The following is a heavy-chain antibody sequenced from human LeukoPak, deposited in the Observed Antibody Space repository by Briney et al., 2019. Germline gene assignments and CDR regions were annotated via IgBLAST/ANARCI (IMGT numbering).Heavy chain of an antibody. J-gene: IGHJ4*02. D-gene: IGHD6-19*01. Sequence: GGTLRLSCAASGFTFSSYGMSWVRQAPGKGLEWVSAISGSGGSTYYADSVKGRFTISRDNAKNSLYLQMNSLRAEDVALYYCTRSTGWYNYFDYWGQGALVTVSS. CDR2: ISGSGGST. CDR3: TRSTGWYNYFDY. CDR1: GFTFSSYG. V-gene: IGHV3-23*01.